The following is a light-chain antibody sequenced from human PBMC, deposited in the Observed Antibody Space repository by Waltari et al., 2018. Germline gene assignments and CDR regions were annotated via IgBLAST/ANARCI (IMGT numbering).Light chain of an antibody. CDR2: GKN. V-gene: IGLV3-19*01. J-gene: IGLJ2*01. Sequence: SSELTQDPAVSVALGQTVRITCQGDSLRSYYASWYQQKPGQAPVLVSYGKNNRPSGIPDRFSGSSSGNPASLTITGAQAEDEADYSCNSRDSSGNHVVFGGGTKLTVL. CDR1: SLRSYY. CDR3: NSRDSSGNHVV.